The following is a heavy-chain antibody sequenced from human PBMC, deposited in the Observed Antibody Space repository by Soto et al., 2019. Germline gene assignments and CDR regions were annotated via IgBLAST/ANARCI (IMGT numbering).Heavy chain of an antibody. CDR1: GFTFSSYA. CDR2: ISYDGSNK. Sequence: QVQLVESGGGVVQPGRSLRLSCAASGFTFSSYAMHWVRQAPGKGLEWVAVISYDGSNKYYADSVKGRFTISRDNSKNTLYLQMNSLRAEDTAVYYCARDWPEYYYDSSGYPLSAFDIWGQGTMVTVSS. V-gene: IGHV3-30-3*01. J-gene: IGHJ3*02. D-gene: IGHD3-22*01. CDR3: ARDWPEYYYDSSGYPLSAFDI.